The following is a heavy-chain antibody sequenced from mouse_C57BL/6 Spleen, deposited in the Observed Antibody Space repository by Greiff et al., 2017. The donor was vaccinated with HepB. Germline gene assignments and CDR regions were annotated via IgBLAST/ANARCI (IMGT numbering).Heavy chain of an antibody. Sequence: EVQRVESGGDLVKPGGSLKLSCAASGFTFSSYGMSWVRQTPDKRLEWVATISSGGSYTYYPDSVKGRFTISRDNAKNTLYLQMSSLKSEDTAMYYCARREENFWYFDVWGTGTTVTVSS. CDR2: ISSGGSYT. CDR3: ARREENFWYFDV. CDR1: GFTFSSYG. J-gene: IGHJ1*03. V-gene: IGHV5-6*01.